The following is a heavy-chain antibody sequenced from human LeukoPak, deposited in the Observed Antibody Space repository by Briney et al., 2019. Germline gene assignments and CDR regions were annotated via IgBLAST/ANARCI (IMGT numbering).Heavy chain of an antibody. CDR2: IYPRGST. CDR1: GGSISSGSYS. J-gene: IGHJ4*02. CDR3: ARFSPRAMGNYLDF. Sequence: SETLSLTCAVSGGSISSGSYSWGWLRQPPGKGLEWIGYIYPRGSTYYNPSLKSRVILSLDKSANQFSLNLSSVTAADTAVYYCARFSPRAMGNYLDFWGQGTLVTVSS. D-gene: IGHD7-27*01. V-gene: IGHV4-30-2*01.